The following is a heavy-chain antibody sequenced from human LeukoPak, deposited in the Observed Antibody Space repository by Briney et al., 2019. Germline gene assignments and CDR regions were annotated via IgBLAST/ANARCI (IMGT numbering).Heavy chain of an antibody. CDR2: IYYSGST. J-gene: IGHJ3*02. V-gene: IGHV4-61*01. D-gene: IGHD4-23*01. CDR3: ARVNGNVVTDAFDI. Sequence: PSETLSLTCTVSGGSVSSGSYYWRWLRQPPGKGLEWIVYIYYSGSTNYNPSLKSRVTISVDTSKNQFSLKLSSVTAADTAVYYCARVNGNVVTDAFDIWGQGTMVTVSS. CDR1: GGSVSSGSYY.